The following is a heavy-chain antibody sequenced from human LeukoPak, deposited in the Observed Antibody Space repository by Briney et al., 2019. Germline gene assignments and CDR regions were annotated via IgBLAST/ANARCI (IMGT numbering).Heavy chain of an antibody. D-gene: IGHD6-13*01. CDR3: ARMATIRIAAAGLDY. V-gene: IGHV1-2*04. CDR1: GYTFTGYY. CDR2: INPNSGGT. Sequence: ASVKFSCKASGYTFTGYYMHWVRQAPGQGLEWMGWINPNSGGTNYAQKFQGWVTMTRDTSISTAYMELSRLRSDDTAVYYCARMATIRIAAAGLDYWGQGTLVTVSS. J-gene: IGHJ4*02.